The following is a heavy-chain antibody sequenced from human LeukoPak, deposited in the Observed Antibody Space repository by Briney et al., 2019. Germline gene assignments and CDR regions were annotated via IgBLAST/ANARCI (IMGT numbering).Heavy chain of an antibody. J-gene: IGHJ4*02. CDR1: GFTFSGYS. CDR2: ISSNGGST. V-gene: IGHV3-64*01. CDR3: ARERGEMGYSSGWYDY. D-gene: IGHD6-19*01. Sequence: QTGGSLRLSCAASGFTFSGYSMHWVRQAPGKGLEYVSAISSNGGSTYYANSVKGRFTVSRDNAKNSLYLQMNSLRAEDMAVYYCARERGEMGYSSGWYDYWGQGTLVTVSS.